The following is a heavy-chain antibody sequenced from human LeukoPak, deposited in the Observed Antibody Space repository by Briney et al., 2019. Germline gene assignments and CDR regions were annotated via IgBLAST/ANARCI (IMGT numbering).Heavy chain of an antibody. J-gene: IGHJ4*02. CDR1: GYSFTGYW. D-gene: IGHD2-21*02. CDR2: IYPGDSDT. V-gene: IGHV5-51*01. Sequence: GESLKISCKGSGYSFTGYWIGWVRQMPGKGLEWMGIIYPGDSDTRYSPSFQGQVTISADKSISAAYLQWSSLKASDTAMYYCARRTCGRDCYSDYWGQGTLVTVSS. CDR3: ARRTCGRDCYSDY.